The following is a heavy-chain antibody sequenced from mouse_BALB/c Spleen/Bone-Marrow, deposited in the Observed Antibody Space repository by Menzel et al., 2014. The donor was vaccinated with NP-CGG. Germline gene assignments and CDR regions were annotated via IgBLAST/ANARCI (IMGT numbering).Heavy chain of an antibody. D-gene: IGHD2-2*01. CDR2: IDPSTGRT. J-gene: IGHJ2*01. CDR3: ARINGYDY. V-gene: IGHV1S81*02. Sequence: QVQLQQSGAELVEPGASVKLSCKASGYTFTSYWMHWVKQRPGQGLEWIGEIDPSTGRTDYNKKFKSQATLTVVKSASTAYMHLSSLTSEDSAVYYCARINGYDYWGHGTTLTVSS. CDR1: GYTFTSYW.